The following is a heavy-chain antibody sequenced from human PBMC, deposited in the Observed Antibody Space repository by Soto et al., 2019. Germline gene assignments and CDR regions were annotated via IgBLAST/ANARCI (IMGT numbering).Heavy chain of an antibody. CDR2: INHSGFT. V-gene: IGHV4-34*01. Sequence: SETLSLTCAVDSGSFSGYYWSWIRQSPGKGLEWIGEINHSGFTNYNPSLMSRVTISLDMSKNQVSLKVNSVTPADTAVYYCARTSTIFGVVSDSWGQGTLVTVSS. CDR1: SGSFSGYY. CDR3: ARTSTIFGVVSDS. J-gene: IGHJ4*02. D-gene: IGHD3-3*01.